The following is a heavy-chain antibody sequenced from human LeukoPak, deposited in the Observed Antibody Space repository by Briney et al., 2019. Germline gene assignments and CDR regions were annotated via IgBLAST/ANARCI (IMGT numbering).Heavy chain of an antibody. V-gene: IGHV3-30-3*01. D-gene: IGHD3-22*01. CDR2: ISYDGSNK. CDR3: ARDYYDSSGYLTPLGY. J-gene: IGHJ4*02. CDR1: GFTFSSYA. Sequence: LRLSCAASGFTFSSYAMHWVRQAPGKGLEWVAVISYDGSNKYYADSVKGRFTISRDNSKNTLYLQMNSLRAEDTAVYYCARDYYDSSGYLTPLGYWGQGTLVTVSS.